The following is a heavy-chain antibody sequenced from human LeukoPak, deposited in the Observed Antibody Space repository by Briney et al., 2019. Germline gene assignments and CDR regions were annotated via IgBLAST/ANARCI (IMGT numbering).Heavy chain of an antibody. CDR1: GYTFTGYY. Sequence: ASVKVSCKASGYTFTGYYMHWVRQAPGQGLEWMGWINPNSGGTNYAQKFQGRVTMTRDTSISTAYMELSRLRSDDTAVYYCASDPPGDDYSNQRPPSYYYMDVWGKGTTVTVSS. J-gene: IGHJ6*03. V-gene: IGHV1-2*02. D-gene: IGHD4-11*01. CDR3: ASDPPGDDYSNQRPPSYYYMDV. CDR2: INPNSGGT.